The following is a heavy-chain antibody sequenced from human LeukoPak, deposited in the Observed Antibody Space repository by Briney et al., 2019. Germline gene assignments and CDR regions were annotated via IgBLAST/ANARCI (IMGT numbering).Heavy chain of an antibody. V-gene: IGHV3-33*01. CDR2: IWYDGSNK. CDR3: ARGIVAIYY. Sequence: GRSLRLSCAASGFTFSSYGMHWVHQAPGKGLEWVAVIWYDGSNKYYADSVKGRFTISRDNSKNTLYLQMNSLRAEDTAVYYCARGIVAIYYWGQGTLVTVSS. D-gene: IGHD5-12*01. CDR1: GFTFSSYG. J-gene: IGHJ4*02.